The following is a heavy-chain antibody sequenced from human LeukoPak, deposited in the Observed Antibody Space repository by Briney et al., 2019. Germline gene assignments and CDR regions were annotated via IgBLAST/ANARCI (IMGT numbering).Heavy chain of an antibody. J-gene: IGHJ4*02. CDR1: GASISSDSYY. CDR3: AREWQYQFDY. D-gene: IGHD4-11*01. Sequence: SETLSLTCTVSGASISSDSYYWGWIRQPPGKGLEWIGSIYYRGSTYYNPSLKSRVTISVDTSMNQFSLKLSSVTAADTAVYYCAREWQYQFDYWGQGSLVTISS. CDR2: IYYRGST. V-gene: IGHV4-39*07.